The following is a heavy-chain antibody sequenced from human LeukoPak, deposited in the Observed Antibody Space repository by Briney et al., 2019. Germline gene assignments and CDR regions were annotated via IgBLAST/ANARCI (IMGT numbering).Heavy chain of an antibody. V-gene: IGHV1-2*02. CDR3: ARDCSSTNYRGAFDI. J-gene: IGHJ3*02. CDR2: INPNSGGT. D-gene: IGHD2-2*01. Sequence: ASVKVSCKASGYTFTGYYMHWVRQAPGQGLEWMGWINPNSGGTNYAQKFQGRVTMTRDTSISTAYMELSRLRSDDTAVYYCARDCSSTNYRGAFDIWGQGTMVTVPS. CDR1: GYTFTGYY.